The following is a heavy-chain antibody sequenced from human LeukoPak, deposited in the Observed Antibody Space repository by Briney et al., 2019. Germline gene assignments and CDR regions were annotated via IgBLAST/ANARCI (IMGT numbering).Heavy chain of an antibody. CDR3: AKPARTDYVDY. CDR1: GFTFSSYA. J-gene: IGHJ4*02. D-gene: IGHD1-14*01. V-gene: IGHV3-23*01. Sequence: GGSLRLSCAASGFTFSSYAMNWVRQAPGRGLEWVSAINAGGGSTYYADSVKGRFTISRDNSKNTLYLQMNSLRAEDTAVYYCAKPARTDYVDYWGQGTLVTVSS. CDR2: INAGGGST.